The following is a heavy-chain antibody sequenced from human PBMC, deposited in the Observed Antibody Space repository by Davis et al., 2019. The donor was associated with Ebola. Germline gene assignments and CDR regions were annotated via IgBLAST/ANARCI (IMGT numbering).Heavy chain of an antibody. D-gene: IGHD6-19*01. Sequence: GGSLRLSCAASGFTVSSNHMSWVRPAPGKGLEWVSVIYDQSTAYADSVRGRFIISRDKSNNTLYLEMNSLRVDDTAVYYCATTQWLREFDNWGQGTLVTVSS. V-gene: IGHV3-53*05. J-gene: IGHJ4*02. CDR1: GFTVSSNH. CDR2: IYDQST. CDR3: ATTQWLREFDN.